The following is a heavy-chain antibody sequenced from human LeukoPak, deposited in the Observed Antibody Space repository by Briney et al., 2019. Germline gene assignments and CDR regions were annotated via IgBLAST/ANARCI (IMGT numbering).Heavy chain of an antibody. D-gene: IGHD3-9*01. CDR1: GGSISSDAYY. V-gene: IGHV4-61*02. J-gene: IGHJ3*02. CDR2: VYASGNS. CDR3: ARALDNMLTGYAFDI. Sequence: PSETLSLTCTVSGGSISSDAYYWSWIRQTAGKGLEWIGRVYASGNSNSNPSLKSRVTISMDTSKNQFSLRLTSVTAADTAVYYCARALDNMLTGYAFDIWGLGAMVTVSS.